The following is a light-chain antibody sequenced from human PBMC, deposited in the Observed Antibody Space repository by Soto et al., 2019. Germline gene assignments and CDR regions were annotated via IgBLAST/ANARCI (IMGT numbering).Light chain of an antibody. CDR3: QQYNNWPPIP. Sequence: EIVMTQSPATLSVSPGERATLSCRASQSVSSNLAWYQQKPGQAPRLLIYGASTRATGIPARYSGSGSGTEFTLTTGSLQSEGFAVFYCQQYNNWPPIPVRQGTRLEIK. V-gene: IGKV3-15*01. J-gene: IGKJ5*01. CDR1: QSVSSN. CDR2: GAS.